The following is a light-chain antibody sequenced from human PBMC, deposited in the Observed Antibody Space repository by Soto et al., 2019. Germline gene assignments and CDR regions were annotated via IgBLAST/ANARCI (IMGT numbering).Light chain of an antibody. CDR3: QQRRNWPLT. Sequence: PGERATLSCRASQSVASYLTWYQQRPGQAPRLLVYDVSKRATGIPVRFSVSGSGTDFTLTISSLEPEDVAIYYCQQRRNWPLTFGGGTKVEIK. CDR2: DVS. J-gene: IGKJ4*01. CDR1: QSVASY. V-gene: IGKV3-11*01.